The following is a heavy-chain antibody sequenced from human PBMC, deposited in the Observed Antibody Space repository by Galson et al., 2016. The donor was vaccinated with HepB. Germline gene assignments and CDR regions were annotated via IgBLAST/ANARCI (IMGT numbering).Heavy chain of an antibody. D-gene: IGHD6-13*01. CDR1: GFTFDSSA. J-gene: IGHJ4*02. CDR3: AKDDQIRAAADFYFDY. Sequence: SLRLSCAASGFTFDSSAMSWVRQAPGKGLEWVSAISGSSGSTYSADSVKGRFTISRDNSKSTLYLQMNSLRAEDTAVYYCAKDDQIRAAADFYFDYWGQGTLVTVSS. CDR2: ISGSSGST. V-gene: IGHV3-23*01.